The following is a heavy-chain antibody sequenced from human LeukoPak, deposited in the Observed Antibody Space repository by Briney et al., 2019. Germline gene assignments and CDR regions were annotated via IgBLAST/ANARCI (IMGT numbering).Heavy chain of an antibody. CDR3: ARDRDYYYDSSGYYGDAFDI. J-gene: IGHJ3*02. D-gene: IGHD3-22*01. Sequence: ASVTVSCTASGGTFSSYAISWVRQAPGQGLEWMGGILPIFGTANYAQKFQGRVTITADDSTSTAYMELSSLRSEDTAVYYCARDRDYYYDSSGYYGDAFDIWGQGTMVTVSS. CDR2: ILPIFGTA. CDR1: GGTFSSYA. V-gene: IGHV1-69*01.